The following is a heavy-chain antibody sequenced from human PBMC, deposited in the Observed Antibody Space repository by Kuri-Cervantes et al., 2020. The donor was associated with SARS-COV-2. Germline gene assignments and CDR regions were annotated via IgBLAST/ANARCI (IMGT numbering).Heavy chain of an antibody. CDR1: GFTLSSYA. D-gene: IGHD1-26*01. V-gene: IGHV3-23*03. CDR2: IYSGGSST. Sequence: GESLKISCAASGFTLSSYAMSWVRQGPGKGLEWVSVIYSGGSSTYYADSVKGRFTISRDNSKNTLYLQMNSLRAEDTAVYYCAVIQNSGSYSTRSSYFDYWGQGTLVTVSS. CDR3: AVIQNSGSYSTRSSYFDY. J-gene: IGHJ4*02.